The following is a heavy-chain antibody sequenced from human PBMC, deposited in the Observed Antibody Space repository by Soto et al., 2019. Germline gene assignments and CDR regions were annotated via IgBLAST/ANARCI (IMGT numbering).Heavy chain of an antibody. CDR2: IYYSGST. J-gene: IGHJ6*03. CDR1: GGSISSGGYY. Sequence: SETLALTCTVSGGSISSGGYYWSWIRQHPGKGLEWIGYIYYSGSTYYNPSLKSRVTMSVDTSENQFSLRLSSVTAADTAVYYCARKDSGYADYMDVWGKGTTVTVSS. CDR3: ARKDSGYADYMDV. V-gene: IGHV4-31*03. D-gene: IGHD5-12*01.